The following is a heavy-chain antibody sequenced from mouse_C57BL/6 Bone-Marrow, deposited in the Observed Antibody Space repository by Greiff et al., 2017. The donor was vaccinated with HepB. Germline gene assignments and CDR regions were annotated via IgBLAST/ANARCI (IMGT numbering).Heavy chain of an antibody. CDR1: GYTFTSYW. Sequence: QVQLQQPGAELVMPGASVKLSCKASGYTFTSYWMHWVKQRPGQGLEWTGEIDPSDSYTNYNQKFKGKSTLTVDKSSSTAYMQLSSLTSEDSAVYYCATLTGTLAMDYWGQGTSVTVSS. D-gene: IGHD4-1*01. V-gene: IGHV1-69*01. J-gene: IGHJ4*01. CDR3: ATLTGTLAMDY. CDR2: IDPSDSYT.